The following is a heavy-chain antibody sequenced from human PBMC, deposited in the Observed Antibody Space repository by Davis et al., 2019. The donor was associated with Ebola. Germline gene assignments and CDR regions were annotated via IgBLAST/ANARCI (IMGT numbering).Heavy chain of an antibody. D-gene: IGHD1-26*01. V-gene: IGHV4-31*11. CDR1: GGSISIGGYF. CDR2: IYYSGST. Sequence: SETLSLTCAVSGGSISIGGYFWSWIRQHPVKGLEWIGYIYYSGSTNYNPSLKSRVTISVDTSKNQFSLKLSSVTAADTAVYYCARSVDGIVVDYWGQGTLVTVSS. J-gene: IGHJ4*02. CDR3: ARSVDGIVVDY.